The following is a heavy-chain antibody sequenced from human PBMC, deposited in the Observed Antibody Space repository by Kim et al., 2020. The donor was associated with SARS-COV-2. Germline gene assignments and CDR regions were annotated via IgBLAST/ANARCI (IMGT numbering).Heavy chain of an antibody. J-gene: IGHJ6*02. CDR2: INSDGSST. Sequence: GGSLRLSCAASGFTFSSYWMHWVRQAPGKGLVWVSRINSDGSSTSYADSVKGRFTISRDNAKNTLYLQMNSLRAEDTAVYYCARVIGQQLVPPESMRYYYYGMDVWGQGTTVTVSS. V-gene: IGHV3-74*01. D-gene: IGHD6-13*01. CDR1: GFTFSSYW. CDR3: ARVIGQQLVPPESMRYYYYGMDV.